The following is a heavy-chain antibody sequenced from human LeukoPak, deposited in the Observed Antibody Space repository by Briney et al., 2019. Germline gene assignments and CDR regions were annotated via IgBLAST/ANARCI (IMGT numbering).Heavy chain of an antibody. Sequence: GGSLRLSCAASGFTFSNYWMSWVRQAPGKGLEWVANIKQDGSEKYYVDSVKGRFTIPRDNAKNSLDLQMNSLRAEDTAVYYCARYPYYYDSSGYYKYWGQGTLVTVSS. CDR2: IKQDGSEK. D-gene: IGHD3-22*01. CDR3: ARYPYYYDSSGYYKY. CDR1: GFTFSNYW. V-gene: IGHV3-7*01. J-gene: IGHJ4*02.